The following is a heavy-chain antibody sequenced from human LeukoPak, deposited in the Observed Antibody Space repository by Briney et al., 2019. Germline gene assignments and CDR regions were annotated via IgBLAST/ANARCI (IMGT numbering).Heavy chain of an antibody. D-gene: IGHD2-15*01. CDR3: AKGVVDRGADC. CDR2: VIDSGKDR. J-gene: IGHJ4*02. CDR1: GFSFSRNA. Sequence: GGSLRLSCAASGFSFSRNAMTWVRQAPGMGLEWVSSVIDSGKDRYYAGSVKGRFTISRDNSKDALYLQMNSLRVEDTAVYYCAKGVVDRGADCWGQGALVTVSS. V-gene: IGHV3-23*01.